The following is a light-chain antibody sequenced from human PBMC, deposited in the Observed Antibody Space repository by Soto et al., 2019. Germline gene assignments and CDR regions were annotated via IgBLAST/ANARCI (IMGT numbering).Light chain of an antibody. Sequence: IQMTQSPSTLSASVGDRVIITCRASDSISNWLAWYQQKPGKAPNLLIYKASSLKSGVPLRFSGSGSGTEFTLTINSLQPDDFATYYCQQYDTYWTFGQGTKVDI. V-gene: IGKV1-5*03. J-gene: IGKJ1*01. CDR2: KAS. CDR1: DSISNW. CDR3: QQYDTYWT.